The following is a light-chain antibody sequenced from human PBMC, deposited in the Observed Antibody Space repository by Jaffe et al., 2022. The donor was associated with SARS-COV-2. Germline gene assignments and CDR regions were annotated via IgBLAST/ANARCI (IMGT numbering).Light chain of an antibody. Sequence: DIVMTQSPLSLPVSPGESASISCRSSQSLVHTNGHNYFDWYLQKPGQSPQLLIYLASIRASGVPDRFSASGSGTDFTLKISRVEAEDVGVYYCLQVLQTPYTFGQGTKLEIK. V-gene: IGKV2-28*01. CDR3: LQVLQTPYT. CDR1: QSLVHTNGHNY. J-gene: IGKJ2*01. CDR2: LAS.